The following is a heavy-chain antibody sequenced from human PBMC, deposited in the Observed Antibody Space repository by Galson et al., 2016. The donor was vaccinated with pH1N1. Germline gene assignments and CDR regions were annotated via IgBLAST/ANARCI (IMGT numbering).Heavy chain of an antibody. CDR3: ARQNDYGDYRGDAFDI. D-gene: IGHD4-17*01. CDR1: GYRFPSSW. Sequence: QSGAEVKKPGESLKISCKGSGYRFPSSWIGWVRQMPGKGLEWMGIIYHGGSLIRYRPSFQGQVTISADKSVNIVYLEWVSLKASDTAMYYCARQNDYGDYRGDAFDIWGQGTMVTVSS. J-gene: IGHJ3*02. V-gene: IGHV5-51*01. CDR2: IYHGGSLI.